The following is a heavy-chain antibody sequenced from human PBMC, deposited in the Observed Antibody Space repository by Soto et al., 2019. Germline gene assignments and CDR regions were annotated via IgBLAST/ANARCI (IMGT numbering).Heavy chain of an antibody. D-gene: IGHD3-22*01. CDR2: INHSGST. J-gene: IGHJ2*01. CDR1: GGSFSGYY. Sequence: SETLSLTCAVYGGSFSGYYWSWIRQPPGKGLEWIGEINHSGSTNYNPSLKSRVTISVDTSKNQFSLKLSSVTAEDTAVYYCAIEGYHYDSTVSSLDLWGRGTLVTVSS. V-gene: IGHV4-34*01. CDR3: AIEGYHYDSTVSSLDL.